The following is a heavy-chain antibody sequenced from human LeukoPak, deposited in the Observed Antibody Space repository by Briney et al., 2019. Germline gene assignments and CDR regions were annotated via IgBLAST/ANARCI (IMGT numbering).Heavy chain of an antibody. V-gene: IGHV3-48*01. CDR2: ISSSSSTI. CDR3: ARDRCTNGVCYTFAY. CDR1: GFTLSSYS. J-gene: IGHJ4*02. Sequence: GGSLRLSCAASGFTLSSYSMSWVRQAPGKGLEWVSYISSSSSTISYPDSVKGRFTISRDNAKNSLYLQMNNLRAEDTAVYYCARDRCTNGVCYTFAYWGQGTLVTVSS. D-gene: IGHD2-8*01.